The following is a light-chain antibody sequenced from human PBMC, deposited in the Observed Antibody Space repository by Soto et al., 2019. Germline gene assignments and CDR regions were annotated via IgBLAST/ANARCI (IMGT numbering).Light chain of an antibody. J-gene: IGLJ1*01. CDR1: SSDVGGYNY. CDR3: SSYAGNNHFV. Sequence: QSFLTQPPSASGSPGQSVTISCTGTSSDVGGYNYVSWYQQHPGKAPKLMICEVTKRPSGVPDRLSGSKSGNTASLTVSGLQAEDEADYYCSSYAGNNHFVFGTGTKVTVL. CDR2: EVT. V-gene: IGLV2-8*01.